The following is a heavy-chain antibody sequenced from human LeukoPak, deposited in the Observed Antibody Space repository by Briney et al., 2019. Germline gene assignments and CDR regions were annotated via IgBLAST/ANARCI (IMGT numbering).Heavy chain of an antibody. CDR1: GFTFGDYA. Sequence: AGGSLRLSCTPSGFTFGDYAMSWVRQAPGKGLEWVGFIRSKAYGGTTEYAASVKGRFTISRDDSKSIAYLQMNSLKTEDTAVYYCTSDFWSGYHSIWYDPWGQGTLVTVSS. CDR2: IRSKAYGGTT. CDR3: TSDFWSGYHSIWYDP. J-gene: IGHJ5*02. V-gene: IGHV3-49*04. D-gene: IGHD3-3*01.